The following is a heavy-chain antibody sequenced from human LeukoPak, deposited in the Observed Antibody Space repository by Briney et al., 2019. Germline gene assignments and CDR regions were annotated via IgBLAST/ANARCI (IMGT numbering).Heavy chain of an antibody. J-gene: IGHJ5*02. Sequence: GGSLRLSCAASGFTFSNYAMSWVRQAPGKGLEWVSVISDRGGSTYHADSVKGRFTISRDNSKNTLYLQMNSLRAEDTAVYYCAKDTYYSGSGSYSDHWGQGTLVAVSS. CDR3: AKDTYYSGSGSYSDH. CDR2: ISDRGGST. CDR1: GFTFSNYA. D-gene: IGHD3-10*01. V-gene: IGHV3-23*01.